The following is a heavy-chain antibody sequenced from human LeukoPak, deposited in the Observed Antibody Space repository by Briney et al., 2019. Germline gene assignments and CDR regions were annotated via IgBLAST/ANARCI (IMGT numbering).Heavy chain of an antibody. Sequence: GSLRLSCAASGFTVSSNYMSWVRQAPGKGLEWVSVIYTGGSTYYADSVKGRFTISRDNSKNTLYLQMNSLRAEDTAVYYCTRGNHNYDSSGRDWGQGTLVTVSS. CDR3: TRGNHNYDSSGRD. CDR1: GFTVSSNY. J-gene: IGHJ4*02. D-gene: IGHD3-22*01. V-gene: IGHV3-66*02. CDR2: IYTGGST.